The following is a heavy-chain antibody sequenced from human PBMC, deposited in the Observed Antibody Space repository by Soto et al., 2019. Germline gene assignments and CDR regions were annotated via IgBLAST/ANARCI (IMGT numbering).Heavy chain of an antibody. CDR2: IKQDGSEK. Sequence: PGGSLRLSCAASGFTFSSYWMSWVRQAPGKGLEWVANIKQDGSEKYYVDSVKGRFTISRDNAKNSLYLQMNSLRADDTAVYYCARYYYDSSGYYYYYYYGMDVWGQGTTVTVPS. J-gene: IGHJ6*02. CDR1: GFTFSSYW. V-gene: IGHV3-7*01. D-gene: IGHD3-22*01. CDR3: ARYYYDSSGYYYYYYYGMDV.